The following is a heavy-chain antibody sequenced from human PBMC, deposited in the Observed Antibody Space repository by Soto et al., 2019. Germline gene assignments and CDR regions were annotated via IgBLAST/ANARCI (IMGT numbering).Heavy chain of an antibody. Sequence: QVQLVQSGAEVKKPGASVKVSCKASGYTFTSYGISWVRQAPGQGLEWMGRISAYNGNTNYAQKLQGRVTMTTDTSTSTAYMELRSLRSDDTAVYYCARAEYYDFWSGYPYYFDYWGQGTLVTVSS. CDR3: ARAEYYDFWSGYPYYFDY. D-gene: IGHD3-3*01. CDR2: ISAYNGNT. V-gene: IGHV1-18*01. J-gene: IGHJ4*02. CDR1: GYTFTSYG.